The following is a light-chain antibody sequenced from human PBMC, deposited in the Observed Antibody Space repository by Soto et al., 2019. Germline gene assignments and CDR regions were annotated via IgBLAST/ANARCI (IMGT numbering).Light chain of an antibody. CDR2: AAS. J-gene: IGKJ1*01. CDR1: TSISTY. CDR3: QPSYSTPLT. Sequence: DIQMAPSPSSLSASVVDRFTIPCRASTSISTYLNWYPPKPGKAPKLLIYAASSLQSGVPSRFSGSGSGTDFTLTISSLQPEDCATYYCQPSYSTPLTFAQGT. V-gene: IGKV1-39*01.